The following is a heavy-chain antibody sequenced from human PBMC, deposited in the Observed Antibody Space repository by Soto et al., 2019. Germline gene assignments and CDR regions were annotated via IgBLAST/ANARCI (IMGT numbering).Heavy chain of an antibody. Sequence: SETLSLTCTVSGGSISSYYWSWLRQPPGKGLEWIGYVSDSGSNNHNPSLKSRITMSVDTSKNQFSLKLSSVTAADTAVYYCARPMVRGAVSTNDNYFMDVWGKGTTVTVSS. J-gene: IGHJ6*03. V-gene: IGHV4-59*08. CDR2: VSDSGSN. D-gene: IGHD3-10*01. CDR1: GGSISSYY. CDR3: ARPMVRGAVSTNDNYFMDV.